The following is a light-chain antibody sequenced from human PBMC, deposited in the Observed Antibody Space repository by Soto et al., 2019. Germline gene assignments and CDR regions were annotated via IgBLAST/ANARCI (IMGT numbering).Light chain of an antibody. CDR3: SSYATSTTEV. Sequence: QSALTQPASVSGSPGQSITISCTGTSSDVGAYNYVSWYQQRPAKAPKLIIFDVRGPPAGVSARFSGSKSANTASLTISGLQDDDEADYYCSSYATSTTEVFGTGTKVTVL. CDR1: SSDVGAYNY. J-gene: IGLJ1*01. CDR2: DVR. V-gene: IGLV2-14*01.